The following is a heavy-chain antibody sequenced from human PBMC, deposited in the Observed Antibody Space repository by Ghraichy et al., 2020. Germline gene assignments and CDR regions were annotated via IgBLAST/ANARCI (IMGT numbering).Heavy chain of an antibody. CDR2: ITSSSRFI. Sequence: GGSLRLSCVGSGFTFSSYSMNWVRQSPGKGLEWVSYITSSSRFISYADSVKGRFTISRDNAQNSLYLQMNSLRDEDTAVYYCARASTVVRFYYYDAMDVWGPGTKVTVSS. D-gene: IGHD4-23*01. V-gene: IGHV3-48*02. CDR1: GFTFSSYS. CDR3: ARASTVVRFYYYDAMDV. J-gene: IGHJ6*02.